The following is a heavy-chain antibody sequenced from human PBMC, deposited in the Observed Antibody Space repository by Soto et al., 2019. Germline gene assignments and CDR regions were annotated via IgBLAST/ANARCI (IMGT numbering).Heavy chain of an antibody. CDR2: ISGSGGST. J-gene: IGHJ5*02. V-gene: IGHV3-23*01. CDR3: ARERTQSSGWYAWFDP. Sequence: LRLSCAASGFTFSSYAMSWVRQAPGKGLEWVSAISGSGGSTYYADSVKGRFTISRDNSKSTLYLQMNSLRAEDTAVYYCARERTQSSGWYAWFDPWGQGTLVTVSS. D-gene: IGHD6-19*01. CDR1: GFTFSSYA.